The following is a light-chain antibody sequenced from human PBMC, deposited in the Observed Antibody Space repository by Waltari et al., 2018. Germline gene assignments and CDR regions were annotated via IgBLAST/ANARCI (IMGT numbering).Light chain of an antibody. Sequence: QSALTQPPSPSGSPGQSVTLSCTGPSSDAGGYNYVPWYLQHPGKAPKLMIYEVTTRPSGVPDRFSGSRSGNTASLTVSGLQAEDEADYYCSSYSGSNDYVFGTGTEVTVL. CDR3: SSYSGSNDYV. CDR1: SSDAGGYNY. V-gene: IGLV2-8*01. CDR2: EVT. J-gene: IGLJ1*01.